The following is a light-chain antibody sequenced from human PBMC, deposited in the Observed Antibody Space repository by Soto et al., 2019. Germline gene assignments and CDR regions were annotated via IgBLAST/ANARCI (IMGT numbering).Light chain of an antibody. CDR1: QSVDSL. J-gene: IGKJ1*01. V-gene: IGKV3-20*01. Sequence: EIVMTQSAATLSVSPGETATLSCKTSQSVDSLLAWYQQKPGQAPRLLIYRASSRATGIPDRFSGSGSGTDFTLTISRLEPEDFAVYYCQQYAGSRTFGQGTKVDIK. CDR3: QQYAGSRT. CDR2: RAS.